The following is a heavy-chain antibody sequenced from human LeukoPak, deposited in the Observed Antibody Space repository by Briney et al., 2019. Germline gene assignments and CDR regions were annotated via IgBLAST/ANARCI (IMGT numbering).Heavy chain of an antibody. CDR3: ARHRGDAFDI. D-gene: IGHD3-16*01. Sequence: GESLKISCKGSGYSFTNYWIGWVRQMPGKGLEWMGIIHPGDSDTRNSPSFEGQVTISADKSISTAYLQWSSLKASDTAMYYCARHRGDAFDIWGQGTMVTVSS. J-gene: IGHJ3*02. V-gene: IGHV5-51*01. CDR2: IHPGDSDT. CDR1: GYSFTNYW.